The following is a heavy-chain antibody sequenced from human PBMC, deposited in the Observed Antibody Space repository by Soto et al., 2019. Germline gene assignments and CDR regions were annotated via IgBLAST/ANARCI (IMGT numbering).Heavy chain of an antibody. V-gene: IGHV4-34*01. Sequence: SETLSLTCAVYGGSFSGYYWSWIRQPPGKGLEWIGEINHSGSTNYNPSLKSRVTISVDTSKNQFSLKLSSVTAADTDMYCWARGRRRSIEDRAKRSNYYGMDVWGQGTTVTVSS. D-gene: IGHD6-6*01. CDR2: INHSGST. CDR3: ARGRRRSIEDRAKRSNYYGMDV. CDR1: GGSFSGYY. J-gene: IGHJ6*02.